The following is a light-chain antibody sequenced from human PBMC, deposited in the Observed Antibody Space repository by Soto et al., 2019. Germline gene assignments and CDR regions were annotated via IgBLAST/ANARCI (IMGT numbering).Light chain of an antibody. Sequence: QSALTQPASVSGSPGQSITISCTGTSSDVGGYNYVSWYQQHPGKTPKLMIYEVSNRPSGVSNRFSGSKSGTTASLTISGLQAEDEADYYCSSYTSSSTWVFGGGTQLTVL. CDR3: SSYTSSSTWV. V-gene: IGLV2-14*01. J-gene: IGLJ3*02. CDR1: SSDVGGYNY. CDR2: EVS.